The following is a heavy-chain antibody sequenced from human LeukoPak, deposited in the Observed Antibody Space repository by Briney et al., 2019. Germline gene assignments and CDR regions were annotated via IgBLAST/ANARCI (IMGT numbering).Heavy chain of an antibody. D-gene: IGHD3-10*01. Sequence: GGSLRLSCAASGFTFDDYAMHWVRQAPGKGLEWVSGISWNSGSIGYADSVRGRFTISRDNAENSLYLLMNSLRVEDTAFYYCAKVGGSGSYYNEFDYWGQGTLVTVSS. CDR2: ISWNSGSI. CDR3: AKVGGSGSYYNEFDY. CDR1: GFTFDDYA. V-gene: IGHV3-9*01. J-gene: IGHJ4*02.